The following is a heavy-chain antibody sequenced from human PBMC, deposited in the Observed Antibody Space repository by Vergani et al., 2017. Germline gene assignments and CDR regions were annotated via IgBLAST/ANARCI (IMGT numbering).Heavy chain of an antibody. Sequence: QVQLVESGGGVVQPGRSLRLSCAASGFTFSSYAMHWVRQAPGKGLEWVAVISYDGSNKYYADSVKGRFTISRDNSKNTLYLQMNSLRAEDTAVYYCARVQRITMIVVVLHDAFDIWGQGTMVTVSS. D-gene: IGHD3-22*01. CDR2: ISYDGSNK. V-gene: IGHV3-30-3*01. J-gene: IGHJ3*02. CDR1: GFTFSSYA. CDR3: ARVQRITMIVVVLHDAFDI.